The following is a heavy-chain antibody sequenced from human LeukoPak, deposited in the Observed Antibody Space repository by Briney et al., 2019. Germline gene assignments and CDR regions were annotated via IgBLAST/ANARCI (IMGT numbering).Heavy chain of an antibody. CDR1: GDSIRSYY. V-gene: IGHV4-4*07. CDR2: IYSSGST. CDR3: ARGQWLTLNWFDP. J-gene: IGHJ5*02. Sequence: PSETLSLTCSVSGDSIRSYYWSWIRQPAGKGLEWIGRIYSSGSTNYNSSLKSRGTMSVDTSKNQVSLKLSSVTAADTAVYYCARGQWLTLNWFDPWGQGTLVTVSS. D-gene: IGHD6-19*01.